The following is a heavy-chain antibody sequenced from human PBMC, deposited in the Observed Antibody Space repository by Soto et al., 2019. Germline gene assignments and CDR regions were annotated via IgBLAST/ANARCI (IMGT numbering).Heavy chain of an antibody. J-gene: IGHJ4*02. CDR3: AREGATLGYSYFDY. Sequence: ASVKVSFEASGYTFSSYCISWVRQAPGQGLEWMGWISAYNGNTNYAQKLQGRVTMTTDTSTSTAYMELRSLRSDDTAVYYCAREGATLGYSYFDYWGQGTLVTVSS. V-gene: IGHV1-18*04. CDR2: ISAYNGNT. D-gene: IGHD1-26*01. CDR1: GYTFSSYC.